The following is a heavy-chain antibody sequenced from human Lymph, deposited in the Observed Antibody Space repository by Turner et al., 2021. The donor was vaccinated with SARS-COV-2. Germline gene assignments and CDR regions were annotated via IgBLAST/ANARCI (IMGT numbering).Heavy chain of an antibody. CDR1: GYTFTSYD. J-gene: IGHJ6*02. D-gene: IGHD1-26*01. CDR3: ARGRYSGGGMDV. CDR2: MNPNSGNT. V-gene: IGHV1-8*02. Sequence: QVQLVQSGAEVKKPGASGKVSCKAAGYTFTSYDSNWVRQANGQGLWWMGWMNPNSGNTGYAQKFQGRVTMTRNTSISTAYMELGSLRSEDTAVYYCARGRYSGGGMDVWGQGTTVTVSS.